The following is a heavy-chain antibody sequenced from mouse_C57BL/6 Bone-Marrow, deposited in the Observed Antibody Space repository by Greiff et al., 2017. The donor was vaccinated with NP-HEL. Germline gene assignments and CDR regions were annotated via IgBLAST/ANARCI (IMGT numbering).Heavy chain of an antibody. CDR3: ARWGYYGSSFDY. J-gene: IGHJ2*01. D-gene: IGHD1-1*01. Sequence: VHLVESGPELVKPGASVKISCKASGYAFSSSWMNWVKQRPGKGLEWIGRIYPGDGDTNYNGKFKGKATLTADKSSSTAYMQLSSLTSEDSAVYFCARWGYYGSSFDYWGQGTTLTVSS. CDR1: GYAFSSSW. V-gene: IGHV1-82*01. CDR2: IYPGDGDT.